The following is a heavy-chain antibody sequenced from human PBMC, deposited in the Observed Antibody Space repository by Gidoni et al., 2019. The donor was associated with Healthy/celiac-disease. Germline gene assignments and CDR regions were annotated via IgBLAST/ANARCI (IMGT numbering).Heavy chain of an antibody. CDR1: GCPFSSSA. Sequence: QVQLVEPGGGVVQPGGSLKLYCAASGCPFSSSAMHWVRQAPGKGLEWVAVISYDGSNKYYADSVKGRFTISRDNSKNTLYLQMNSLRAEDTAVYYCAKILIEDLIDEYYYDFDYWGQGTLVTVSS. CDR2: ISYDGSNK. V-gene: IGHV3-30*18. J-gene: IGHJ4*02. D-gene: IGHD3-22*01. CDR3: AKILIEDLIDEYYYDFDY.